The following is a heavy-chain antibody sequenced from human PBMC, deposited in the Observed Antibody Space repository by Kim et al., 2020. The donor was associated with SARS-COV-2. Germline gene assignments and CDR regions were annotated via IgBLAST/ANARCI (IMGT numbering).Heavy chain of an antibody. CDR2: GRGVST. D-gene: IGHD3-10*01. CDR3: AQLGAY. Sequence: GRGVSTYYADSVKGRCTTSRDNSKNALYLQMNSRRAEDTAVYYCAQLGAYWGQGTLVTVSS. V-gene: IGHV3-23*01. J-gene: IGHJ4*02.